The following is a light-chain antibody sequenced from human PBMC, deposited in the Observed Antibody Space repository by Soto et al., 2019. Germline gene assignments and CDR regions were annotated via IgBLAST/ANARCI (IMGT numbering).Light chain of an antibody. CDR2: CAS. CDR3: QQPYSNPRT. Sequence: SLGERAPLNCKSSQSVLYTSHHKNYLAWYQHKPGQSPKLLSYCASTRESGVPDRVRGSGSGTDFTLTISSLQAEDVSVYYRQQPYSNPRTFGQGTKVDI. V-gene: IGKV4-1*01. J-gene: IGKJ1*01. CDR1: QSVLYTSHHKNY.